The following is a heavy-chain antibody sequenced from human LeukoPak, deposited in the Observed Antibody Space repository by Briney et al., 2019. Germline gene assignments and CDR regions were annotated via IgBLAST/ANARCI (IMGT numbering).Heavy chain of an antibody. J-gene: IGHJ4*02. Sequence: PSEPLSLTCTVSGGTISSYYWNWIRQPPGKGLEWIGYIYLFRRTKSNPSLKSRVTISVDTSKNPFSLKLCSVTAADTAVYYCARWYSSGWAFDYWGKGTLVRLST. CDR2: IYLFRRT. V-gene: IGHV4-59*08. CDR3: ARWYSSGWAFDY. CDR1: GGTISSYY. D-gene: IGHD6-19*01.